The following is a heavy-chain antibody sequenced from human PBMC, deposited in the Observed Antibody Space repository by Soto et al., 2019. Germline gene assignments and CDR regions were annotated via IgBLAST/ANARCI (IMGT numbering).Heavy chain of an antibody. CDR2: INAGNGNT. CDR3: ARGHGYYDILTGPNSLFDY. D-gene: IGHD3-9*01. Sequence: GASVKVSCKASGYTFTSYAMHWVRQAPGQRLEWMGWINAGNGNTKYSQKFQGRVTITRDTSASTAYMELSSLRSEDTAVYYCARGHGYYDILTGPNSLFDYWGQGTLVTVSS. CDR1: GYTFTSYA. V-gene: IGHV1-3*01. J-gene: IGHJ4*02.